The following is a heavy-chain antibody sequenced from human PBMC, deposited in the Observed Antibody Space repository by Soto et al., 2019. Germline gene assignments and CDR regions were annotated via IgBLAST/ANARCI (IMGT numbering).Heavy chain of an antibody. CDR2: INHSGST. D-gene: IGHD6-13*01. Sequence: SETLSLTCAVYGGSFSGYYWSWIRQPPGKGLEWIGEINHSGSTNYNPSLKSRVTISVDTSKNQFSLKLSSVTAADTAVYYCARGQSIAAGAFDIWGQGTMVTVSS. V-gene: IGHV4-34*01. CDR3: ARGQSIAAGAFDI. CDR1: GGSFSGYY. J-gene: IGHJ3*02.